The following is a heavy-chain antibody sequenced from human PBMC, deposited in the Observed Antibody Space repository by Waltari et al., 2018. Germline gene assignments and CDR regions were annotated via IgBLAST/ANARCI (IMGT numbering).Heavy chain of an antibody. CDR1: GGSMNNRIYY. V-gene: IGHV4-39*01. D-gene: IGHD3-3*01. Sequence: QLQLQESGPGLLKASETLSLTCTVSGGSMNNRIYYWGWIRQPPGKGVEWIGNIYYDGRAYYNPSLRSRVTISVDTSRNQFSLRLTSVSATDTALYYCARLYQDFGSTDYMDVWGKGTTVTVS. CDR2: IYYDGRA. J-gene: IGHJ6*03. CDR3: ARLYQDFGSTDYMDV.